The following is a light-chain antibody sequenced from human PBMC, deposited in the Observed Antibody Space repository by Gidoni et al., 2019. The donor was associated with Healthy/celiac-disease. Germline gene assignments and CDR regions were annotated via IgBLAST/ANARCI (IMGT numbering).Light chain of an antibody. CDR2: QDS. J-gene: IGLJ2*01. V-gene: IGLV3-1*01. CDR1: QLGDKY. CDR3: QSWDSSNYAV. Sequence: SYELTPPPSVSVAPGPTASITCPGDQLGDKYACWYQQEPGPSPLLVIYQDSKRPSGIPERFAGSNAGNTATLTISGTQAMDEAYYYCQSWDSSNYAVFGGGTKLTVL.